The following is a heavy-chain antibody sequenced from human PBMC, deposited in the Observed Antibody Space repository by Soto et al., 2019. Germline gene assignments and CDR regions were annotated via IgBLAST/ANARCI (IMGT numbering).Heavy chain of an antibody. CDR3: ARASTTVPTLDY. CDR2: IYHSGST. CDR1: GGSISSGGYS. V-gene: IGHV4-30-2*01. J-gene: IGHJ4*02. Sequence: QLQLQESGSGLVKPSQTLSLTCAVSGGSISSGGYSWSWIRPPPGKGLEWIGYIYHSGSTYYNPSLKSRVTISVDRATTQFSLKLSSLTDADTSVYDCARASTTVPTLDYWGQGTLVTVSS. D-gene: IGHD4-17*01.